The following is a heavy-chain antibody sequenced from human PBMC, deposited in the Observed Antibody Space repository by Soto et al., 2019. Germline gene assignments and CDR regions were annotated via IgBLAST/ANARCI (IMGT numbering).Heavy chain of an antibody. D-gene: IGHD3-9*01. Sequence: PGGSLRLSCAASGFTFSSYSMNWVRQAPGKGLEWVSSISSSSSYIYYADSVKGRFTISRDNAKNSLYLQMNSLRAEDTAVYYCARGGYYDILTGYYNYYYYGMDVWGQGTTVTVS. V-gene: IGHV3-21*01. CDR2: ISSSSSYI. CDR3: ARGGYYDILTGYYNYYYYGMDV. J-gene: IGHJ6*02. CDR1: GFTFSSYS.